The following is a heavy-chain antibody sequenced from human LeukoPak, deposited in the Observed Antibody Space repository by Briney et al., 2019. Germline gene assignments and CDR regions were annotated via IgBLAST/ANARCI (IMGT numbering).Heavy chain of an antibody. V-gene: IGHV4-59*01. Sequence: PSETLSLTCTVSGGSISSYYWSWIRLPPGKGLEWIGYIYYSGSTNYNPSLKSRVTISVDTSKNQFSLKLSSVTAADTAVYYCASQYCTNGVCPFDYWGQGTLVTVSS. J-gene: IGHJ4*02. D-gene: IGHD2-8*01. CDR3: ASQYCTNGVCPFDY. CDR2: IYYSGST. CDR1: GGSISSYY.